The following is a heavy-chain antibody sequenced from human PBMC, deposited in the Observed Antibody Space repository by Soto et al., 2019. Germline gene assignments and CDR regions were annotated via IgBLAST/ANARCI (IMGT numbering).Heavy chain of an antibody. J-gene: IGHJ4*02. CDR2: ISYDGSNK. Sequence: GGSLRLSCAASGFTFSSYGMHWVRQAPGKGLEWVAVISYDGSNKYYADSVKGRFTISRDNSKNTLYLQMNSLRAEDTAVYYCAKDGHYYGSGSYFLDFCGQGTLVTVSS. V-gene: IGHV3-30*18. CDR3: AKDGHYYGSGSYFLDF. D-gene: IGHD3-10*01. CDR1: GFTFSSYG.